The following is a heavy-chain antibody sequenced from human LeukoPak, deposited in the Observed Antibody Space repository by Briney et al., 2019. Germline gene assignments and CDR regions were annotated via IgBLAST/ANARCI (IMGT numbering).Heavy chain of an antibody. CDR3: ARSATGRGMDV. CDR1: GFTINTYD. V-gene: IGHV3-48*03. CDR2: ISSSGSTT. Sequence: GSLRLSCVASGFTINTYDINWVRQAQGRGVEWVSHISSSGSTTYYADSVKGRFTVSRDNAKSSLYLQMNSLRAEDTAVYYCARSATGRGMDVWGKGTTVTVSS. D-gene: IGHD7-27*01. J-gene: IGHJ6*04.